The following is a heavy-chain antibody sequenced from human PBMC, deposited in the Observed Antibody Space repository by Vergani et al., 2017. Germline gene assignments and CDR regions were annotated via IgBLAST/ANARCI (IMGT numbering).Heavy chain of an antibody. V-gene: IGHV3-30-3*01. CDR1: GFTFSSYA. Sequence: QVQLVESGGGVVQPGRSLRLSCAASGFTFSSYAMHWVRQAPGKGLEWVAVISYDGSNKYYADSVKGRFTISRDNSKNTLYLQMNSLRAEDTAVYYCATTRDCSGGSCYSYYYMDVWGK. CDR3: ATTRDCSGGSCYSYYYMDV. J-gene: IGHJ6*03. CDR2: ISYDGSNK. D-gene: IGHD2-15*01.